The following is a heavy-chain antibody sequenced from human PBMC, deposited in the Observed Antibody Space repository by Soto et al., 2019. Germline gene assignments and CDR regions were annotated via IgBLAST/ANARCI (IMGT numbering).Heavy chain of an antibody. CDR2: ISAYNGNT. Sequence: ASLKVSCKASGYAFTIYGISWVRQAPGQGLEWMGWISAYNGNTNYAQKLQGRVTMTTDTSTSTAYMELRSLRSDDTAVYYCARDYDCSGGSCYSNWFDPWGQGTLVTVSS. D-gene: IGHD2-15*01. V-gene: IGHV1-18*01. J-gene: IGHJ5*02. CDR1: GYAFTIYG. CDR3: ARDYDCSGGSCYSNWFDP.